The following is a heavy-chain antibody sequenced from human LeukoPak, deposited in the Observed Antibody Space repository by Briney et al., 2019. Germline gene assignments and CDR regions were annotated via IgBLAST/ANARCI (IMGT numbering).Heavy chain of an antibody. D-gene: IGHD6-19*01. CDR2: IIPIFGTA. CDR1: GGTFSSYA. Sequence: ASVKVSCKASGGTFSSYAISWLRQAPGQGLEWMGGIIPIFGTANYAQKFQGRVTITADESTSTAYMELSSLRSEGTAVYYCARVQWLVDAFDIWGQGTMVTVSS. J-gene: IGHJ3*02. V-gene: IGHV1-69*13. CDR3: ARVQWLVDAFDI.